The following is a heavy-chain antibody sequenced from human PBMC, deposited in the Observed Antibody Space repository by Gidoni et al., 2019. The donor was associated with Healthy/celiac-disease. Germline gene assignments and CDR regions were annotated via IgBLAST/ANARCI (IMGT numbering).Heavy chain of an antibody. V-gene: IGHV4-59*01. D-gene: IGHD3-3*01. CDR1: GGSFSSYY. CDR3: ARAYYDFWSGYYTGNVGYYFDY. Sequence: QVQLQVSGPGLEKPSETLALTGTVSGGSFSSYYWSWIRQPPGKGLEWIGYTYYSGGTNCNPSHKGRVTISVDTSKNQFSLKLGCVTAADTTVYYCARAYYDFWSGYYTGNVGYYFDYWGQGTLVTVSS. J-gene: IGHJ4*02. CDR2: TYYSGGT.